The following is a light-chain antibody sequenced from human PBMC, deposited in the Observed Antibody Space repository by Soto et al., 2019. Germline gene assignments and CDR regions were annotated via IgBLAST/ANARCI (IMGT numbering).Light chain of an antibody. Sequence: EIVMTQSPATLSVSPGERATLSCRASQSVSSNLAWYQQKPGQAPRLLISGASNRATGVPARFSGSGSGTEFTLTIHSLQSEDFAVYYCHQYNNLPTFGQGTKVEIK. CDR1: QSVSSN. V-gene: IGKV3-15*01. CDR3: HQYNNLPT. CDR2: GAS. J-gene: IGKJ1*01.